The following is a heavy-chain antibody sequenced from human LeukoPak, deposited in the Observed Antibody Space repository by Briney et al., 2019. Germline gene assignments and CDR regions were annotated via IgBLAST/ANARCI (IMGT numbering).Heavy chain of an antibody. CDR3: ATYSAAGRTYYFDY. CDR2: INPRGGST. V-gene: IGHV1-46*01. Sequence: ASVKVSCKSSGYTFTSYFMHWVRQAPGQGLEWMGLINPRGGSTRYAQKFQGRVTMTRDTSTSTVYMELSSLRSDDTAVYYCATYSAAGRTYYFDYWGQGALVTVSS. D-gene: IGHD6-13*01. J-gene: IGHJ4*02. CDR1: GYTFTSYF.